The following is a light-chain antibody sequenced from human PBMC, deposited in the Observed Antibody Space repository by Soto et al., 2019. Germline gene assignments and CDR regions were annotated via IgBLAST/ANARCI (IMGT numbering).Light chain of an antibody. V-gene: IGKV1-5*03. CDR1: QSISSW. CDR2: KAS. Sequence: DLQMTQSPSTLSASLGDRVTITCRASQSISSWLARYQQKPGKAPKILIYKASSLESGVPSRYSGSGSGTGFTLNLSGLQHDDFATYYCQQYNSYSITLGQGTRLEIK. J-gene: IGKJ5*01. CDR3: QQYNSYSIT.